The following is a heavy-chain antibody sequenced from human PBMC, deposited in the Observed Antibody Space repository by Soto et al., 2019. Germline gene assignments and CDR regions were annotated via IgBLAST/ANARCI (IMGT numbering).Heavy chain of an antibody. CDR3: ARVQYYYDSSGWPPDX. CDR2: INTNTGNP. D-gene: IGHD3-22*01. V-gene: IGHV7-4-1*01. Sequence: ASLKVSCNASGYTFTSYAMNWVRQAPGQGLEWMGFINTNTGNPTYAQGFTGRFVFSLDTSVSTAYLQICSLKAEDTAVYYCARVQYYYDSSGWPPDXWGQGTLVTVSX. CDR1: GYTFTSYA. J-gene: IGHJ4*02.